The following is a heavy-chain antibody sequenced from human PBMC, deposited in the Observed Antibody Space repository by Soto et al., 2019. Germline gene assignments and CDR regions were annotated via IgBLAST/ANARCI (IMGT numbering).Heavy chain of an antibody. V-gene: IGHV4-30-4*01. J-gene: IGHJ6*02. Sequence: SETLSLTCTVSGGSISSGDYYWSWIRQPPGKGLEWIGYIYYSGSTYYNPSLKSRVTISVDTSKNQFSLKLSSVTAADTAVYYCARTPYCTNGVCYNKGYYYGMDVWGQGTTVTVSS. CDR1: GGSISSGDYY. CDR2: IYYSGST. CDR3: ARTPYCTNGVCYNKGYYYGMDV. D-gene: IGHD2-8*01.